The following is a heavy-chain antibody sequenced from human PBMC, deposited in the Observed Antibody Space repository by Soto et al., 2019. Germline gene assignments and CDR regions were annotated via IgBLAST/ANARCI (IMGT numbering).Heavy chain of an antibody. J-gene: IGHJ6*02. D-gene: IGHD2-15*01. CDR2: IIPIFGAA. V-gene: IGHV1-69*06. Sequence: SVKVSCKASGGTFSSYAISWVRQAPGQGLEWMGGIIPIFGAANYAQKFQGRVTITADKSTSTAYMELSSLRSEDTAVYYCARTCSGGSCRVYYYYYGMDVWGQGTTVTVSS. CDR1: GGTFSSYA. CDR3: ARTCSGGSCRVYYYYYGMDV.